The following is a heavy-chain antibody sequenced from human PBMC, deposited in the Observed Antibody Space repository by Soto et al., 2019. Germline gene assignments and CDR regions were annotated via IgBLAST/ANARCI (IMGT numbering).Heavy chain of an antibody. J-gene: IGHJ4*02. CDR3: ARFTDGEYCSGGTCYSKY. CDR1: GYTFIRYG. Sequence: GASVKVSCKASGYTFIRYGISWVRQAPGQGLEWMGWINPSNGITNYAQKFQGRLIMTTDTSTSTGYMELRSLRSDDTAVYYCARFTDGEYCSGGTCYSKYWGKGTLVTVPQ. CDR2: INPSNGIT. D-gene: IGHD2-15*01. V-gene: IGHV1-18*01.